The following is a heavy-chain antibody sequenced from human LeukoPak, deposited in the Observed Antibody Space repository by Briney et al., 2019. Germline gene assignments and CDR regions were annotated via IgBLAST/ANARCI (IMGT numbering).Heavy chain of an antibody. V-gene: IGHV1-2*02. CDR3: ASLGDPDY. CDR1: GYTFTSYD. Sequence: ASVKVSCKTSGYTFTSYDINWVRQAPGQGLEWMGWINPDTGGTNYAQKFQGRVTMTRDTSISTAYMELSRLRSDDTAVYYCASLGDPDYWGQGTLVTVSS. CDR2: INPDTGGT. D-gene: IGHD3-16*01. J-gene: IGHJ4*02.